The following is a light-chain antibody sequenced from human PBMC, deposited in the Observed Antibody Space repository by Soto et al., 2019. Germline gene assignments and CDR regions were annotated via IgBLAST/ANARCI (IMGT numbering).Light chain of an antibody. CDR1: QSVSSSQ. V-gene: IGKV3-20*01. Sequence: EIVVTQSPGTLSLSPGEGATLSCRAGQSVSSSQLAWYQQKPGQAPRLLVYGASSRATGIPDRFSGSVSGSDFILTINRLEPEDFAVYYCQQYGSSHTFGQGTRLEI. CDR3: QQYGSSHT. J-gene: IGKJ5*01. CDR2: GAS.